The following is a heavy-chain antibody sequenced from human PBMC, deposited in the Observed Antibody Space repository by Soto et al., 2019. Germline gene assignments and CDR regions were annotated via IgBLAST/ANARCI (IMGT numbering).Heavy chain of an antibody. Sequence: GGSLRLSWAVSGFTVSNIYMSWVRQAPGKALECVSVIYGGDTTYYADSVKGRFTVSRDDSKNTLYLQMNTLRPEDTAIYYCARPRLETHHDYWGQGTLVTVSS. CDR2: IYGGDTT. V-gene: IGHV3-66*04. J-gene: IGHJ4*02. D-gene: IGHD1-1*01. CDR3: ARPRLETHHDY. CDR1: GFTVSNIY.